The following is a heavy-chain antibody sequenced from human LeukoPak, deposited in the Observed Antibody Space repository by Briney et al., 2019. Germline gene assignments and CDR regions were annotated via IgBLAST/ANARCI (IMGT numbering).Heavy chain of an antibody. J-gene: IGHJ4*02. Sequence: ASLKVSCKASGYTFTGYFMHWVRQAPGQGLEWMGWINPNSGDANYAQKFQGRVTMTRDTSISTAYMELSRLRSDDTAVYYCARDERYDSSGYPFDYWGQGTLVTVSS. CDR3: ARDERYDSSGYPFDY. CDR2: INPNSGDA. D-gene: IGHD3-22*01. V-gene: IGHV1-2*02. CDR1: GYTFTGYF.